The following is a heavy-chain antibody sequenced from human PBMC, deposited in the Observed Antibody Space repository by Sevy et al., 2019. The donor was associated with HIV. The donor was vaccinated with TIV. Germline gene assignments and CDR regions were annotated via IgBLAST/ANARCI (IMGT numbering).Heavy chain of an antibody. D-gene: IGHD2-15*01. CDR3: AIRSGGHYFDY. V-gene: IGHV4-34*01. Sequence: SETLSLTCAVYGGSFSGYYWSWIRQPPGKGLEWIAEISHSGSTNYNPSLKSRVTISVATSKNQFSLKLSSVTAADTAVYYCAIRSGGHYFDYWGQGTPVTVSS. CDR2: ISHSGST. J-gene: IGHJ4*02. CDR1: GGSFSGYY.